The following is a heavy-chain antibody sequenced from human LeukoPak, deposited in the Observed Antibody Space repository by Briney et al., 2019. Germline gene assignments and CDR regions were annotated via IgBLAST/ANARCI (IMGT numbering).Heavy chain of an antibody. CDR1: GSTFSGYW. J-gene: IGHJ6*03. CDR3: AAGGGWDPSFGVVTHIDA. Sequence: GGSLRLSCVTSGSTFSGYWMHWVRQGPEKGLELVSRIDNDGHGIIYADSVKGRFTTPRDNVKNTLYLQMNSLRVEDTAVYYCAAGGGWDPSFGVVTHIDAWGKGTTVVVS. CDR2: IDNDGHGI. D-gene: IGHD3-3*01. V-gene: IGHV3-74*01.